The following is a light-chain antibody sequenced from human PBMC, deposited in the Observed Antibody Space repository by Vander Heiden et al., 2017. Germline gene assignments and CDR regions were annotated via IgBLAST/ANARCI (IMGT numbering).Light chain of an antibody. CDR3: QAWDSSTAWV. CDR1: KLGDKY. CDR2: QDS. Sequence: SSELTQPPSVSVSPGQPASIPCSGDKLGDKYACWYQQKPGQAPVLVIYQDSKRPSGIPERFSGSNSGNTANLTISGTQAMDEADYYCQAWDSSTAWVFGGGTKLTVL. V-gene: IGLV3-1*01. J-gene: IGLJ3*02.